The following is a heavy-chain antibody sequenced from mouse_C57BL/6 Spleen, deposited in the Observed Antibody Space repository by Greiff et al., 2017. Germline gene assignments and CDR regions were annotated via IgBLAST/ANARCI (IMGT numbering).Heavy chain of an antibody. V-gene: IGHV7-3*01. CDR1: GFTFTDYY. Sequence: EVMLVESGGGLVQPGGSLSLSCAASGFTFTDYYMSWVRQPPGKALEWLGFIRNKANGYTTEYSASVKGRFTISRDNSQSILYLQMNALRAEDSATYYCARYIHYYGSSYDAMDYWGQGTSVTVSS. D-gene: IGHD1-1*01. CDR2: IRNKANGYTT. CDR3: ARYIHYYGSSYDAMDY. J-gene: IGHJ4*01.